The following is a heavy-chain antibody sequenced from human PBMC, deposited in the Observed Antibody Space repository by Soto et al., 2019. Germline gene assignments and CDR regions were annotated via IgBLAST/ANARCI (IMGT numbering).Heavy chain of an antibody. J-gene: IGHJ4*02. CDR1: GFTFSSYA. D-gene: IGHD6-19*01. V-gene: IGHV3-23*01. Sequence: GXSLRLACAASGFTFSSYALSWFRQALVIGLVCVSSITGSGDSTYYADSVKGRFTISRDKSKSTLYLQMNSLRAEDTAVYYCAKDLQFSGWLSAQTFDYWGQGTQVTVSS. CDR3: AKDLQFSGWLSAQTFDY. CDR2: ITGSGDST.